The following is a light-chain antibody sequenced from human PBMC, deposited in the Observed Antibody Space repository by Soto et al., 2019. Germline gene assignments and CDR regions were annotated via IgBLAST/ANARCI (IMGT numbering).Light chain of an antibody. CDR2: LNSDGSH. CDR1: SGHSSYA. CDR3: QTWDTGIVV. J-gene: IGLJ2*01. V-gene: IGLV4-69*01. Sequence: QSVLTQSPSASASLGASVKVTCTLSSGHSSYAIAWHQQQPEKGPRYLMNLNSDGSHNKGDGIPDRFSGSSSGAERYLTISSLQSEDEADYYCQTWDTGIVVFGGGTKLTVL.